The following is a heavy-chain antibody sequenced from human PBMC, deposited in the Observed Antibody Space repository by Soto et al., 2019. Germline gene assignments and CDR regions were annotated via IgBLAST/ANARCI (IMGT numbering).Heavy chain of an antibody. V-gene: IGHV3-74*01. CDR1: GFTFSSYW. Sequence: SLRLSCAASGFTFSSYWSHWVRQAPGKGLVWVSRINNDGSSISYADSVKGRFTISRDNAKNTLYLQMNSLRVEDTAVYYCAKVGYYGSGSLGFDPWGQGTLVTVSS. CDR3: AKVGYYGSGSLGFDP. D-gene: IGHD3-10*01. CDR2: INNDGSSI. J-gene: IGHJ5*02.